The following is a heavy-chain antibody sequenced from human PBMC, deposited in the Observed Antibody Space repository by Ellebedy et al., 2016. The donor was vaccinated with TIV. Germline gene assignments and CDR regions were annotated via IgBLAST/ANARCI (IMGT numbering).Heavy chain of an antibody. J-gene: IGHJ6*02. CDR1: GYTFSASG. CDR3: ARDEGGYHYYGLDV. Sequence: AASVKVSCKTSGYTFSASGITWVRQAPGQGLEWMGWIGAHNGNTNYAQNLQGRVTMTTETSTSTAYMELRSLRSDDTAVYYCARDEGGYHYYGLDVWGQGTTVTVSS. CDR2: IGAHNGNT. D-gene: IGHD3-16*01. V-gene: IGHV1-18*01.